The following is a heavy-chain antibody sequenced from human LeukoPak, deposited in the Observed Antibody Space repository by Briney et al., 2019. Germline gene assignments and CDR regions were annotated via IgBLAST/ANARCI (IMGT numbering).Heavy chain of an antibody. CDR2: MYLSGTT. CDR1: GDSINSLDL. CDR3: AGLVGRYSSGLYYYYFDY. V-gene: IGHV4-4*02. D-gene: IGHD3-22*01. Sequence: SGTLSLTCTVSGDSINSLDLWSWVRQPPGKGLEWIGEMYLSGTTHSNPSVKSRVTISIDKSKNQFFLNLSSVTAADTAVYYCAGLVGRYSSGLYYYYFDYWGQGTLVAVSS. J-gene: IGHJ4*02.